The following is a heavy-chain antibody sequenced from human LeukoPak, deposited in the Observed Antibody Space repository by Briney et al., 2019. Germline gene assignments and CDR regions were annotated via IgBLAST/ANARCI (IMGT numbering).Heavy chain of an antibody. CDR2: ISYDGNNK. CDR1: GFTFSSYA. Sequence: GGSLRLSCAASGFTFSSYAMHWVRQAPGKGLEWVAVISYDGNNKYYADSVKGRFTISRDNSKNTLYLQMNSLRAEDTAVYYCARKILGPWYSSGSDAFDIWGQGTMVTVSS. D-gene: IGHD6-19*01. CDR3: ARKILGPWYSSGSDAFDI. V-gene: IGHV3-30-3*01. J-gene: IGHJ3*02.